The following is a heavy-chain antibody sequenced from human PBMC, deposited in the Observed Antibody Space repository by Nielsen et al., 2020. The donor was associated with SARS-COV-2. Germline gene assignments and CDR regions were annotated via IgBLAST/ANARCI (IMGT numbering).Heavy chain of an antibody. CDR3: ARLLTNTGNYFRFDP. CDR2: IYHSGNT. V-gene: IGHV4-4*02. Sequence: SETLSLTCAVSGDSISSSNWWSWVRQPPGTGLEWFGEIYHSGNTNYNPSLKSRFTISVDKSKNQFSLRLISVTAADTAVYYCARLLTNTGNYFRFDPWGQGTLVTVSS. J-gene: IGHJ5*02. D-gene: IGHD1-26*01. CDR1: GDSISSSNW.